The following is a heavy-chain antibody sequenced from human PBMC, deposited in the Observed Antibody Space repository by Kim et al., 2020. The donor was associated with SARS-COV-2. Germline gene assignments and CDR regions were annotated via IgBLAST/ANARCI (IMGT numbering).Heavy chain of an antibody. CDR3: AKPEEITMVRGVIITSTAFDI. V-gene: IGHV3-23*01. CDR1: GFTFSSYA. D-gene: IGHD3-10*01. Sequence: GGSLRLSCAASGFTFSSYAMSWVRQAPGKGLEWVSAISGSGGSTYYADSVKGRFTISRDNSKNTLYLQMNSLRAEDTAVYYCAKPEEITMVRGVIITSTAFDIWGQGTMVTVSS. J-gene: IGHJ3*02. CDR2: ISGSGGST.